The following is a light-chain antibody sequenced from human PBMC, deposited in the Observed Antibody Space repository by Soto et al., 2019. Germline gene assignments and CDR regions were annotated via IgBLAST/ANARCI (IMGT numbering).Light chain of an antibody. CDR1: QSVSSN. CDR3: QQYNNWPPTWT. CDR2: GAS. J-gene: IGKJ1*01. Sequence: EIVMTQSPATLSASPGERATLSCRASQSVSSNLAWYQQKPGQAPRLVIYGASTRATGIPARFSGSGSGTEFTLTISSLQSEDFAVYYCQQYNNWPPTWTFGQGTKVEIK. V-gene: IGKV3-15*01.